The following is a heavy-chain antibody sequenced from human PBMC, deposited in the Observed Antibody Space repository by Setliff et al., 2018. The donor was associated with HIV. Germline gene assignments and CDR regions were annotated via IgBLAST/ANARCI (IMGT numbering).Heavy chain of an antibody. J-gene: IGHJ4*02. CDR2: LYHAGST. V-gene: IGHV4-59*11. CDR3: LRARAEWVELHSVPSYFDY. D-gene: IGHD3-3*01. CDR1: GVSISSHY. Sequence: LSLTCNVSGVSISSHYWSWIRQPPGKGLEWIGTLYHAGSTSYNSSLKSRVTISGDTSKNQLSLKLRSVTAADTAVYYCLRARAEWVELHSVPSYFDYWGQGTLVTVSS.